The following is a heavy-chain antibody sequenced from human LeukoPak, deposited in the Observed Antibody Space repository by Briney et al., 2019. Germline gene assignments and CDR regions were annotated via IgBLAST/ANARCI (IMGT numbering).Heavy chain of an antibody. CDR2: IYSGGST. Sequence: GGSLRLSCAASGFTVSSNYMSWVRQAPGKGLEWVSVIYSGGSTYYADSVKGRFTISRDNSKNTLYLQMNSLRAEDTAVYYCSRGKSYYYYMDVWGKGTTVTVSS. CDR3: SRGKSYYYYMDV. CDR1: GFTVSSNY. J-gene: IGHJ6*03. V-gene: IGHV3-53*01. D-gene: IGHD3-10*01.